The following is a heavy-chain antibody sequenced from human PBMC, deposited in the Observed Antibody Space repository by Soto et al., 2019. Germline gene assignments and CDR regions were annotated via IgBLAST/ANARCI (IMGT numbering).Heavy chain of an antibody. CDR2: IYSSGST. V-gene: IGHV4-31*03. Sequence: SSETLSLTCTVSGGSIISGGDYWSWIRQHPGKGLEWIGYIYSSGSTYYNPSLKSRVTISVDTSKNQFSLKLSSVTAADTAVYYCASQGIAVAGPYWYFDLWGRDTLVTVSS. D-gene: IGHD6-19*01. J-gene: IGHJ2*01. CDR3: ASQGIAVAGPYWYFDL. CDR1: GGSIISGGDY.